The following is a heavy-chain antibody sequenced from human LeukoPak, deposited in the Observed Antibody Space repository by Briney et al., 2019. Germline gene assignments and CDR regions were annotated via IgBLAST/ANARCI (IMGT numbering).Heavy chain of an antibody. CDR2: IYYSGST. J-gene: IGHJ4*02. D-gene: IGHD5-18*01. CDR3: ARFAPWIQLWLPSYYFDY. Sequence: SETLSLTCTVSGGSISSGGYYWSWIRQHPGKGLEWIGYIYYSGSTYYNPSLKSRFTISVDTSKNQFSLKLSSVTAADTAVYYCARFAPWIQLWLPSYYFDYWGQGTLVTVSS. CDR1: GGSISSGGYY. V-gene: IGHV4-31*03.